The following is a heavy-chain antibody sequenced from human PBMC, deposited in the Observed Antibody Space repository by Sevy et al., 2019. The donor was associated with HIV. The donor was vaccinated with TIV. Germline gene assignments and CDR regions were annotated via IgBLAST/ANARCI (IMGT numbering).Heavy chain of an antibody. V-gene: IGHV3-23*01. CDR2: ISGSGGST. CDR3: AKLDSRYDGGPFDY. CDR1: GFTFSSYA. J-gene: IGHJ4*01. D-gene: IGHD5-12*01. Sequence: GGSLRLSCAASGFTFSSYAMSWVRQAPGKGLEWVSAISGSGGSTYYSDSVKGRFTISRDNSKNTLYLQMNSLRAEDTAVYYCAKLDSRYDGGPFDYWGHGTLVTVSS.